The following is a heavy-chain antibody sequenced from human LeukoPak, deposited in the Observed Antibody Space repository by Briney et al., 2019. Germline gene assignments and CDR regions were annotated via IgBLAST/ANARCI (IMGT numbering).Heavy chain of an antibody. Sequence: SETLSLTCAVYGGSFSGYYWSWIRQPPGKGLEWIGEINHSGSTNHNPSLKSRVTISVDTSKNQFSLKLSSVTAADTAVYYCARALASAPPYYFDYWGQGTLVTVSS. CDR3: ARALASAPPYYFDY. CDR1: GGSFSGYY. CDR2: INHSGST. J-gene: IGHJ4*02. V-gene: IGHV4-34*01.